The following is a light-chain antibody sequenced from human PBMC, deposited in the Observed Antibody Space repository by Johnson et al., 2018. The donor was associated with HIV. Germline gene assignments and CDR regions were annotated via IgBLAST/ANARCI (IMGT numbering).Light chain of an antibody. CDR1: TSNIGNNY. Sequence: QSVLTQPPSVSAAQGQKVTISCSGSTSNIGNNYVSWYQQLPGTAPRLLIYENDKRPSGIPDRFSGSKSGTSATMGITGLQTGDEADYYCGTWDSSLSVFYVFGTGTKVTVL. CDR3: GTWDSSLSVFYV. V-gene: IGLV1-51*02. CDR2: END. J-gene: IGLJ1*01.